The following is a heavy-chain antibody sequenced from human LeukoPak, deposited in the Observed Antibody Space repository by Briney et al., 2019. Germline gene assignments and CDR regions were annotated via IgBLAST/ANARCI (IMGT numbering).Heavy chain of an antibody. CDR1: GFTFSDYY. CDR2: ISSSSSYT. Sequence: PGGSLRLSCAASGFTFSDYYMSWIRQAPGKGLEWVSYISSSSSYTNYADSVKGRFTISRDNAKNSLYLQMNSLSAEDTAVYYCAREGGYYDYVWGSYRSFDYWGQGTLVTVPS. D-gene: IGHD3-16*02. CDR3: AREGGYYDYVWGSYRSFDY. V-gene: IGHV3-11*06. J-gene: IGHJ4*02.